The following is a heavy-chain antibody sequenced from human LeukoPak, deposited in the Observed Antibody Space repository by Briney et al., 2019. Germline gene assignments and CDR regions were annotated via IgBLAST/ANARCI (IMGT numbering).Heavy chain of an antibody. D-gene: IGHD5-24*01. Sequence: GGSLRLSCAASGFMFSSNWMSWVRLAPGKGLEWVANIKEDGTETYYVDSVKGRFTVSRDNAKNSLYLQMNSLRVEDTAVYYCAKEGRSLQTYWGQGTLVTVSS. CDR2: IKEDGTET. CDR1: GFMFSSNW. J-gene: IGHJ4*02. V-gene: IGHV3-7*03. CDR3: AKEGRSLQTY.